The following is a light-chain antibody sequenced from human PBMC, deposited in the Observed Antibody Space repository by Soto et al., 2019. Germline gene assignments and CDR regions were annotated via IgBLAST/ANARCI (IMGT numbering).Light chain of an antibody. CDR2: GAS. CDR3: QQYNSYPWT. V-gene: IGKV3-15*01. CDR1: QSVSSN. J-gene: IGKJ1*01. Sequence: EIVMTQSPSTLSLSPGERATLSCRASQSVSSNLAWYQQKPGQAPRLLIYGASTRATGIPARFSGSGSGTEFTLTISSLQPDDFATYYCQQYNSYPWTFGQGTKVDIK.